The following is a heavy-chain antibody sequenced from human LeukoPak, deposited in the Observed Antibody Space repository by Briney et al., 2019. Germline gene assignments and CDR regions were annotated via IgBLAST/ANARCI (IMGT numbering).Heavy chain of an antibody. J-gene: IGHJ4*02. Sequence: GGSLRLSCAASGITFRGYWMNWVRQAPGKGLEWVASINQDGSGKNYVDSVKGRFTVSGDNAKKYLQMNSLRAEDTAVYYCAMNWNVPPRDYWGQGTLVTVSS. CDR1: GITFRGYW. V-gene: IGHV3-7*01. CDR3: AMNWNVPPRDY. D-gene: IGHD1-1*01. CDR2: INQDGSGK.